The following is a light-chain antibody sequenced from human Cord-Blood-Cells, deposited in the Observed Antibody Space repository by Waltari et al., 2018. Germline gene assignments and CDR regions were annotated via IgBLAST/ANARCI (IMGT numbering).Light chain of an antibody. CDR1: QSVLSN. CDR2: AAS. CDR3: QQYNNWPPT. J-gene: IGKJ4*01. V-gene: IGKV3-15*01. Sequence: EIVMTQSPATLTVSPGERATLSCRASQSVLSNLAWYQQKPGQAPRLLIYAASTRATGSPARFSGSGSGTEFTLTVSSLQSEDFAGYYCQQYNNWPPTFGGGTKVEIK.